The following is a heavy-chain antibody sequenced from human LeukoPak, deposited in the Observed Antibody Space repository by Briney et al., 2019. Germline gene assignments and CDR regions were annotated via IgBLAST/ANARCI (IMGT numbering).Heavy chain of an antibody. D-gene: IGHD6-19*01. Sequence: GRSLRLSCAASGFMFSSDAMHWVRQAPGKGLEWVAVISYDGSNKYYADSEKGRITISRDNSKNMLYLEMSSLRAEDTAEYYCARGSQWLDSWFDCWGQGTLVTVSS. J-gene: IGHJ4*02. V-gene: IGHV3-30-3*01. CDR1: GFMFSSDA. CDR3: ARGSQWLDSWFDC. CDR2: ISYDGSNK.